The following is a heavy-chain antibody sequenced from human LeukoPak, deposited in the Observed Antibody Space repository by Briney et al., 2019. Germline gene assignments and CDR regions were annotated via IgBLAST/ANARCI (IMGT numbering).Heavy chain of an antibody. CDR1: GFTVSSNY. V-gene: IGHV3-53*01. CDR2: IYSGGST. CDR3: ARMKDYYDSSDYYYYYYGMDV. J-gene: IGHJ6*02. D-gene: IGHD3-22*01. Sequence: GGSLRLSCAASGFTVSSNYMSWVRQAPGKGLEWVSVIYSGGSTYYADSVKGRFTISRDNSTNTLYLQMNSLRAEDTAVYYCARMKDYYDSSDYYYYYYGMDVWGQGTTVTVSS.